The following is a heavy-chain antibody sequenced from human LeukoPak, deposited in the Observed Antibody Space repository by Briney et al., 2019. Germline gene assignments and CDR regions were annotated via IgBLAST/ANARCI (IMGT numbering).Heavy chain of an antibody. CDR1: GGSISSYY. Sequence: PETLSLTCTVSGGSISSYYWSWLRLPPGKGPEWIGSISYSGSTNYNPSLKSRVTISIDTSKNHFSLKVTSVTAADTAVYYCARGLGSYPYYFDYWGQGTLVTVSS. J-gene: IGHJ4*02. CDR3: ARGLGSYPYYFDY. CDR2: ISYSGST. D-gene: IGHD1-26*01. V-gene: IGHV4-59*01.